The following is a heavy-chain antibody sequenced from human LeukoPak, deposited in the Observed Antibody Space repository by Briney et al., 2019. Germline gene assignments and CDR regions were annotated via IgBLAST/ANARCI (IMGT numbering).Heavy chain of an antibody. Sequence: SETLSLTCTVSGGSISSSSYYWGWIRQTPGNGLEWIGEINHSGSTNYNPSLKSRVTVSIDTPKNQFSLKLTSVTAADTGIYFCARHGLGRGVYITRQYNYYMDVWGQGTLVTVSS. J-gene: IGHJ4*02. CDR1: GGSISSSSYY. CDR3: ARHGLGRGVYITRQYNYYMDV. CDR2: INHSGST. D-gene: IGHD3-10*01. V-gene: IGHV4-39*01.